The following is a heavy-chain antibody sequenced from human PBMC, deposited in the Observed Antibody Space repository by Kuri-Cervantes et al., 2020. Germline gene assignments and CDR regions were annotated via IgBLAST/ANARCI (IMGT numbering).Heavy chain of an antibody. J-gene: IGHJ4*02. V-gene: IGHV1-18*01. CDR1: GYDFNSYG. CDR2: ISGYNGNT. CDR3: ARVDYGGNLDY. Sequence: ASVKVSCKASGYDFNSYGISWVRQAPGQGLVWMGWISGYNGNTKYSQKFQDRFTMTTDTSTNTVYMELSSLRSEDTAVYYCARVDYGGNLDYWGQGTLVTVSS. D-gene: IGHD4-23*01.